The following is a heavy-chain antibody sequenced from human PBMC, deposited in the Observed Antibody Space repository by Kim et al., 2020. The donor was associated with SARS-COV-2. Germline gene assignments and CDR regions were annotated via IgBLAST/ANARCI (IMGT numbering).Heavy chain of an antibody. V-gene: IGHV4-31*02. D-gene: IGHD5-18*01. J-gene: IGHJ4*02. Sequence: PSLKSRVTISVDTSKNQFSLKLSSVTAADTAVYYCARGPLRGYSYPYFDYWGQGTLVTVSS. CDR3: ARGPLRGYSYPYFDY.